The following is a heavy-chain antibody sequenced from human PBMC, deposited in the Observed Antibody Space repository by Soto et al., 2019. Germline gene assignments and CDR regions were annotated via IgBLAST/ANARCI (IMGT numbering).Heavy chain of an antibody. CDR1: GFSFSTYS. D-gene: IGHD2-21*02. CDR3: AREETAWPLAYGLDV. J-gene: IGHJ6*02. V-gene: IGHV3-21*01. Sequence: GGSLRLSCEASGFSFSTYSMHWVRQAPGKGLERVSSIGRRSDIYYADSVKGRFTISRDNAKNSVSLQMNSLRDEDTAVYYCAREETAWPLAYGLDVWGQGTTVTVSS. CDR2: IGRRSDI.